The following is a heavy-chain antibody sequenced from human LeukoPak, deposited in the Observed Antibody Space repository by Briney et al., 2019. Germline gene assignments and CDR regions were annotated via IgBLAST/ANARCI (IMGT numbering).Heavy chain of an antibody. CDR3: AKEGRWLQLDY. CDR2: ISGSGGST. V-gene: IGHV3-23*01. CDR1: GFTFSSYW. Sequence: GGPLRLSCAASGFTFSSYWMNWVRQAPGKGLVWVSAISGSGGSTYYADSVKGRFTISRDNSKNTLYLQMNSLRAEDTAVYYCAKEGRWLQLDYWGQGTLVTVSS. J-gene: IGHJ4*02. D-gene: IGHD5-24*01.